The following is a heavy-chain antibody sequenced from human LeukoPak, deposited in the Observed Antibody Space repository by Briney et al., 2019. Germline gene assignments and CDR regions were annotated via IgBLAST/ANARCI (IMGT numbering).Heavy chain of an antibody. D-gene: IGHD6-19*01. CDR1: GFTVSSNY. V-gene: IGHV3-66*02. CDR2: IYSGGST. Sequence: GGSLRLSCAASGFTVSSNYMSWVRQAPGKGLEWVSVIYSGGSTYYADSVKGRFTISRDNSKNTLYLQMNSLRAEDTAVYYCARDRSSGWYYFDYWGQGTLVTVSS. CDR3: ARDRSSGWYYFDY. J-gene: IGHJ4*02.